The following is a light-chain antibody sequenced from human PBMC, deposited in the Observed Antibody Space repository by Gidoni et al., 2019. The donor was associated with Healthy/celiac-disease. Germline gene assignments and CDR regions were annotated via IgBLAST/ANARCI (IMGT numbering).Light chain of an antibody. J-gene: IGLJ3*02. CDR1: SGSIASNY. CDR2: EDN. Sequence: NFMLTQPHSVSESPGKTVTISCTRSSGSIASNYVQWYQQRPGSSPTTVIYEDNQRPSGVPDRFSGSIDSSSNSASLTISGLKTEDEAVYYCQSYDSSLWVFGGGTKLTVL. CDR3: QSYDSSLWV. V-gene: IGLV6-57*01.